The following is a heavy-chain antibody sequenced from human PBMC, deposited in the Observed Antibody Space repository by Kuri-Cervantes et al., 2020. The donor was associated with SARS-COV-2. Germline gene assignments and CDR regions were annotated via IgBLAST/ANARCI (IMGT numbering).Heavy chain of an antibody. CDR2: INPNSGGT. CDR1: VYTFTGYY. CDR3: ARVPRTYSSGWVDY. V-gene: IGHV1-2*02. Sequence: ASVKVSCKASVYTFTGYYMHWVRQAPGQGLEWMGWINPNSGGTNYAQKFQGRVTMTRDTSISTAYMELSRLRSDDTGVYYCARVPRTYSSGWVDYWGQGTLVTVSS. J-gene: IGHJ4*02. D-gene: IGHD6-19*01.